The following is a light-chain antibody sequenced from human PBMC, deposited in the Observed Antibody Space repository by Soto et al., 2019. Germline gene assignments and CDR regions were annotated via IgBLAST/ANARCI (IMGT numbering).Light chain of an antibody. CDR1: QSVGSN. Sequence: EIVLTHSQGTLSVSPCERATLSFRASQSVGSNLAWYQQNPGQAPRLLIYGASTRATGIPARFSGSGSETEFTLTISSLQSEDFAVYYCQQYNNWPITFGQGTRLEN. CDR2: GAS. J-gene: IGKJ5*01. CDR3: QQYNNWPIT. V-gene: IGKV3D-15*01.